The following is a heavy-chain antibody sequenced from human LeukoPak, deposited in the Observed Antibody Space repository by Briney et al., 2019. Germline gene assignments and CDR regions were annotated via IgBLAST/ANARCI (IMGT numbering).Heavy chain of an antibody. V-gene: IGHV1-18*01. Sequence: ASVTVSFKASGYTFNIYGFSWVRQAPGQGVGWMGWISAYNGNTNYAQKLHGRVTMTTDTSTSPAYMELRSLRSDDTAVYFCARLAWAAVNSFHHYYGMDVWGQGTTVIVSS. CDR3: ARLAWAAVNSFHHYYGMDV. J-gene: IGHJ6*02. CDR1: GYTFNIYG. D-gene: IGHD6-13*01. CDR2: ISAYNGNT.